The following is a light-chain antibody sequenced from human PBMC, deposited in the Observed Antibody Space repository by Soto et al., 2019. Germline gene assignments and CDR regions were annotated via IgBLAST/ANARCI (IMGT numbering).Light chain of an antibody. CDR3: HVWDSSSEHKV. CDR2: DDS. J-gene: IGLJ1*01. Sequence: SYELTQPPSVSVAPGQTAIITCGGNNIGSKGAHWYQQKSGQAPVLVVSDDSHRPSGIPERFSGSDSGNTATLTISRVEAGDEADYYCHVWDSSSEHKVFGTGTKLTVL. CDR1: NIGSKG. V-gene: IGLV3-21*02.